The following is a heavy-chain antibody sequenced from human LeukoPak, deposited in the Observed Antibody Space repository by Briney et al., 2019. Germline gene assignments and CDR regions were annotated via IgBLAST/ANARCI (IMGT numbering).Heavy chain of an antibody. CDR3: ARGLSSTRRESDY. CDR2: VDDSGST. D-gene: IGHD2-2*01. CDR1: GGSISNFY. J-gene: IGHJ4*02. Sequence: SETLSLTCSVSGGSISNFYWSWIRQSPGKGLEWIGYVDDSGSTSYNPSLQSRVTISIDTSKNQFSLRLRSVAAADTAVYFCARGLSSTRRESDYWGQGTLVTVSS. V-gene: IGHV4-59*01.